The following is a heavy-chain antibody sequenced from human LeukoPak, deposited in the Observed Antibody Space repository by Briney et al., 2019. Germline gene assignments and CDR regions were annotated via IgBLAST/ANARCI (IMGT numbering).Heavy chain of an antibody. D-gene: IGHD3-22*01. J-gene: IGHJ4*02. CDR1: GFTVSGNY. CDR2: IYSGGTT. Sequence: GGSLRLSCAVSGFTVSGNYMSWVRQAPGKGLEWVSLIYSGGTTYYADSVKGRFTISRDNSKNTLYLQMNSLRSEDTAVYFCARGRGSSGYPTDYWGQGTLVTVSS. V-gene: IGHV3-53*05. CDR3: ARGRGSSGYPTDY.